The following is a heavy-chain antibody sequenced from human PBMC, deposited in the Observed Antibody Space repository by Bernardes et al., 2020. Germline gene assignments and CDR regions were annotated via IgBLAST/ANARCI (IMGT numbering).Heavy chain of an antibody. D-gene: IGHD6-13*01. Sequence: SGPTLVKPTQTLTLTCTFSGFSLSTSGVGVGWIRQPPGKALEWLALIYWDDDKRYSPSLKSRLTITKDTSKNQVVLTMTNMDPVDTATYYCAHRLIAAAEVAWFDPWGQGTLVTVSS. CDR2: IYWDDDK. V-gene: IGHV2-5*02. J-gene: IGHJ5*02. CDR3: AHRLIAAAEVAWFDP. CDR1: GFSLSTSGVG.